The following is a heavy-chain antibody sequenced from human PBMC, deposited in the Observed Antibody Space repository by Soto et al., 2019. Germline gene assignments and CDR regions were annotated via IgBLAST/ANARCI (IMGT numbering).Heavy chain of an antibody. CDR3: ARVIAVAHAFDI. J-gene: IGHJ3*02. V-gene: IGHV1-69*06. Sequence: SVKVSCKASGGTFSSYAISWVRQAPGQGLEWMGGIIPIFGTANYAQKFQGRVTITAEKSTSTAYMELSSLRSEDTAVYYCARVIAVAHAFDIWGQGTMVTVS. CDR1: GGTFSSYA. CDR2: IIPIFGTA. D-gene: IGHD6-19*01.